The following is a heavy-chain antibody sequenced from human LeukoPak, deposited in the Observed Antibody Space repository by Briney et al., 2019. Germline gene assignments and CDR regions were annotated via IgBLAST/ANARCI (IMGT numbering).Heavy chain of an antibody. CDR2: ICSSGGST. V-gene: IGHV3-23*01. Sequence: AGSLRLSCAASGFTFSNYDMSWVRQAPGKGLEWVSSICSSGGSTYYADSVKGRFTISRDNSKHTLYLQMSSLRAEDTAVYYCAKVAGSWSKLDYWGQGTLVTVSS. CDR3: AKVAGSWSKLDY. CDR1: GFTFSNYD. D-gene: IGHD6-13*01. J-gene: IGHJ4*02.